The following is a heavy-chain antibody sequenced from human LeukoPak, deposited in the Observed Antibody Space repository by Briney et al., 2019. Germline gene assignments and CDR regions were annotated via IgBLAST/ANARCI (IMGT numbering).Heavy chain of an antibody. D-gene: IGHD1-26*01. V-gene: IGHV1-46*01. Sequence: ASVRVSCKASGYTFTSYYMHWVRQAPGQGLEWMGIINPSGGSTSYAQKLQGRVTMTTDTSTSTAYMELRSLRSDDTAVYYCASWEPGASDDYWGQGTLVTVSS. CDR1: GYTFTSYY. J-gene: IGHJ4*02. CDR2: INPSGGST. CDR3: ASWEPGASDDY.